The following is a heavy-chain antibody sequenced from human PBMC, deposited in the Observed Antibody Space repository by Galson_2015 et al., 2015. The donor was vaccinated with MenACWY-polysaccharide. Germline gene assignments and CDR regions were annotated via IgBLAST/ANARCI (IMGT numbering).Heavy chain of an antibody. J-gene: IGHJ6*02. CDR1: GFTFSSYS. V-gene: IGHV3-21*01. CDR2: ISSSSSYI. Sequence: SLRLSCAASGFTFSSYSMNWVRQAPGKGLEWVSSISSSSSYIYYADSVKGRFTISRDNAKNSLYLQMNSLRAEDTAVYYCARDPGDSIAARPGYYYYYGMDVWGQGTTVTVSS. D-gene: IGHD6-6*01. CDR3: ARDPGDSIAARPGYYYYYGMDV.